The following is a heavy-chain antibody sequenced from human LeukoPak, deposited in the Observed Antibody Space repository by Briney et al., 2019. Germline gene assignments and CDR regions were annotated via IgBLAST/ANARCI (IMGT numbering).Heavy chain of an antibody. CDR2: IYYSGST. D-gene: IGHD5-18*01. Sequence: PSETLSLTCTVSGGSISSGSYYWGWIRQPPGKGLEWIGSIYYSGSTFYNPSLKSRVTISVDTSKNQFSLKLSSVTAADTAVYYCASRLTAMVDYWGQGTLVTVSS. J-gene: IGHJ4*02. CDR1: GGSISSGSYY. CDR3: ASRLTAMVDY. V-gene: IGHV4-39*01.